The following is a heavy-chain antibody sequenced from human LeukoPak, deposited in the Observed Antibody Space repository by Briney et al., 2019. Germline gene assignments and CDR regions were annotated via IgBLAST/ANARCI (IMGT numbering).Heavy chain of an antibody. V-gene: IGHV1-2*02. CDR2: MNPNSGAT. Sequence: ASVKVSCKGSGYTFTNYYLHWVRQAPGQGVEWMGWMNPNSGATEYQQNFQGRVTMTRDTSISTAYLEVFSLTSDDAAVYYCARGAYYGDNFPRHYWGQGSLVIVSS. CDR3: ARGAYYGDNFPRHY. J-gene: IGHJ4*02. D-gene: IGHD4-23*01. CDR1: GYTFTNYY.